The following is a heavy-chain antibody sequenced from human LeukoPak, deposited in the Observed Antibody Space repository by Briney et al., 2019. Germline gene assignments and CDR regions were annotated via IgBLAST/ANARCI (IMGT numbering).Heavy chain of an antibody. D-gene: IGHD1-26*01. J-gene: IGHJ4*02. CDR2: IKGDESAR. Sequence: PWGSLRVSCAPSLFTFSSYWMSWGREAPGKGLEWVANIKGDESARHQADSVKGRFTISRDNTRNSLYLQMTNLRGDDTAVYYCARDVVGSLDYWGQGTLVTVSS. CDR1: LFTFSSYW. V-gene: IGHV3-7*01. CDR3: ARDVVGSLDY.